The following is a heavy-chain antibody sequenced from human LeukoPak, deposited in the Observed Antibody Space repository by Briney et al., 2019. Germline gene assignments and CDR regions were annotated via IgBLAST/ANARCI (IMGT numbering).Heavy chain of an antibody. J-gene: IGHJ4*02. CDR1: GGSFSGYY. CDR3: AGRAGTGGLFDY. D-gene: IGHD1-7*01. Sequence: SETLSLTCAVYGGSFSGYYWSWIRQPPGKGVEWIGEINHSGSTNYNPSLKSRVTISVDTSKNQFSLKLSSVTAADTAVYYCAGRAGTGGLFDYWGQGTLVTVSS. V-gene: IGHV4-34*01. CDR2: INHSGST.